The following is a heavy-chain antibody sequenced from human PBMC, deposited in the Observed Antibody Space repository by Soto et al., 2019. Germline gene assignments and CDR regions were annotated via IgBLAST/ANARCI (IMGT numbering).Heavy chain of an antibody. D-gene: IGHD4-17*01. CDR3: ARRPTVSYHGMDV. J-gene: IGHJ6*02. Sequence: QVQLVESGGGVVQPGRSLRLSCAASGFTFSSYEMHWVRQAPGKGLEWVAITSYDGANTYYADSVKGRFTISRDNSKNTLDLQMDRLIFGDTAVYFCARRPTVSYHGMDVWGQGTTVTVSS. V-gene: IGHV3-30-3*01. CDR2: TSYDGANT. CDR1: GFTFSSYE.